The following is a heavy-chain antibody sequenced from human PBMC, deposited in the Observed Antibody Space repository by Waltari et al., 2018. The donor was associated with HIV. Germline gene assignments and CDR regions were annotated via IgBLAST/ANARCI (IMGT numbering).Heavy chain of an antibody. V-gene: IGHV4-38-2*02. CDR2: MYHSGST. D-gene: IGHD7-27*01. CDR1: GYSISSGYY. J-gene: IGHJ2*01. Sequence: QVQLQESGPGLVKPSETLSLTCTVSGYSISSGYYWGWTRQPPGKGLEWIGSMYHSGSTYYNPSLKSRVTMSVDTSKNQFSLKLSSVTAADTAVYYCARRSGEYWYFDLWGRDTLVTVSS. CDR3: ARRSGEYWYFDL.